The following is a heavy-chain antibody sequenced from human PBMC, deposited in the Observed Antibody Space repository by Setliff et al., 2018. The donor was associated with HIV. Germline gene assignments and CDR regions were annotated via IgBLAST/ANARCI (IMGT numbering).Heavy chain of an antibody. D-gene: IGHD3-16*01. V-gene: IGHV3-30*02. J-gene: IGHJ4*02. Sequence: PGGSLRLSCAGSGFTFSSYAMHWVHQAPGKGLEWVAFMRYDGSNKDYADSVKGRFTISRDNSKNTLFLQMNSLRPEDTAIYYCAKDKSYHDYIWGSSVLAYWGQGTLVTVSS. CDR3: AKDKSYHDYIWGSSVLAY. CDR2: MRYDGSNK. CDR1: GFTFSSYA.